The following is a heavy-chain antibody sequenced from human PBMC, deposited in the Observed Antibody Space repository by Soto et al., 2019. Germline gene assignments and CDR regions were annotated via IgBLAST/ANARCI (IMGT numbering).Heavy chain of an antibody. CDR2: ISSSGSTI. CDR3: ARDNDFWSGSGFDY. J-gene: IGHJ4*02. Sequence: PGGSLRLSCAASGFTFSSYEMNWVRQAPGKGLEWVSYISSSGSTIYYADSVKGRFTISRDNAKNSLYLQMNSLRAEDTAVYYCARDNDFWSGSGFDYWGQGTLVTVSS. CDR1: GFTFSSYE. D-gene: IGHD3-3*01. V-gene: IGHV3-48*03.